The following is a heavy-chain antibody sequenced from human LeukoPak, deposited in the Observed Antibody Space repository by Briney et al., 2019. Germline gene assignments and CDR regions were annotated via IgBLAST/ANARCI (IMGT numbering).Heavy chain of an antibody. D-gene: IGHD2-15*01. J-gene: IGHJ5*02. V-gene: IGHV4-34*01. CDR1: GGSFSGYY. CDR2: INHSGST. CDR3: ARDHSDGNWFDP. Sequence: PSETLSLTCAVYGGSFSGYYWSWIRQPPGKGLEWIGEINHSGSTNYNPSLKSRVTISVDTSKNQFSLKLSSVTAADTAVYYCARDHSDGNWFDPWGQGTLVTVSS.